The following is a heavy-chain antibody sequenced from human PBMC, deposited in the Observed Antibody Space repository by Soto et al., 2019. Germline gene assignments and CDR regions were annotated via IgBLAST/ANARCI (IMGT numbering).Heavy chain of an antibody. V-gene: IGHV1-46*01. CDR2: INPSGGST. CDR1: GYTFTSYY. Sequence: ASVKVSCKASGYTFTSYYMHWVRHAPGQGLEWMGIINPSGGSTSYAQKFQGQVTISADKSISTAYLQWSSLKASDTAMYYCARHLRGSTYAPHYYYYGMDVWGQGTTVTVSS. D-gene: IGHD1-26*01. J-gene: IGHJ6*02. CDR3: ARHLRGSTYAPHYYYYGMDV.